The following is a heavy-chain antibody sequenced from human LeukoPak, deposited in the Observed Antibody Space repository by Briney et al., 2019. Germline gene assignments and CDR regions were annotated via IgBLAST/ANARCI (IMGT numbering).Heavy chain of an antibody. CDR2: INHSGST. Sequence: SETLSLTCAVYGGSFSGYYWSWIRQPPGKGLEWIGEINHSGSTNYNPSLKSRVTISVDTSKNQFSLKLSSVTAADTAVYYRARYGAAGWFDPWGQGTLVTVSS. CDR1: GGSFSGYY. V-gene: IGHV4-34*01. J-gene: IGHJ5*02. CDR3: ARYGAAGWFDP. D-gene: IGHD4/OR15-4a*01.